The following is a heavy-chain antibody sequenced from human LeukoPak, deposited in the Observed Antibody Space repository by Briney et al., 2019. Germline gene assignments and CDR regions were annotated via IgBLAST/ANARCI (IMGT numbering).Heavy chain of an antibody. J-gene: IGHJ6*02. V-gene: IGHV4-34*01. D-gene: IGHD1-26*01. CDR1: GGSFSGYY. CDR2: INHSGST. CDR3: ARRWELGYYYYGMDV. Sequence: SETLSLTCAVYGGSFSGYYWSWIRQPPGKGLEWIGEINHSGSTNYNPSLKSRVTISVDTSKNQFSPKLSSVTAADTAVYYCARRWELGYYYYGMDVWGQGTTVTVSS.